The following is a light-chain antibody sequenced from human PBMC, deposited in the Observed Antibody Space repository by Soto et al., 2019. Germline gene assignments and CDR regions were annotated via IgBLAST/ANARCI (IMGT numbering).Light chain of an antibody. CDR3: SSYTSTNTPVV. V-gene: IGLV2-14*01. CDR1: SSDVGGYNY. J-gene: IGLJ2*01. CDR2: EVS. Sequence: QSALTQPAYVSGSPGQTITISCTGTSSDVGGYNYVSWYQHNPGKAPKLLTYEVSNRPSGVSDRFSGSKSDNMASLTISGLQAEDEADYYCSSYTSTNTPVVFGGGTKFTVL.